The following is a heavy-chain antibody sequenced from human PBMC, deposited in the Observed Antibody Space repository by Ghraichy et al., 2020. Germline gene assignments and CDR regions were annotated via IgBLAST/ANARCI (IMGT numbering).Heavy chain of an antibody. CDR1: GFSLSTSGVG. D-gene: IGHD3-10*01. CDR3: AHCRIGVYFDY. CDR2: IYWDDDK. V-gene: IGHV2-5*02. J-gene: IGHJ4*02. Sequence: SGPTLVKPTQTLTLTCTFSGFSLSTSGVGVGWIRQPPGKALEWLALIYWDDDKRYSPSLKSRLTITTDTSKNQVVFTMTNMDPVDTATYYCAHCRIGVYFDYWGQGTLVTVSS.